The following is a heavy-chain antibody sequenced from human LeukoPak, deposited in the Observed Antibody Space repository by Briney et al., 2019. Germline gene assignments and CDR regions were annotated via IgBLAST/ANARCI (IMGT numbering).Heavy chain of an antibody. CDR1: GFTFSSYA. D-gene: IGHD3-16*01. J-gene: IGHJ4*02. V-gene: IGHV3-23*01. CDR3: AKAVGMITFGGPYLYFDY. Sequence: PGGSLRLSCAASGFTFSSYAMSWVRQAPGKGLEWVSAISGSGGSTYYADSVKGRFTISRDNSKNTQYLQMNSLRAEDTAVYYCAKAVGMITFGGPYLYFDYWGQGTLVTVSS. CDR2: ISGSGGST.